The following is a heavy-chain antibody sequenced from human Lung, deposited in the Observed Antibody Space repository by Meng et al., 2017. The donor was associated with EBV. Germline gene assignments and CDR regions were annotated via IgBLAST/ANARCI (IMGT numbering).Heavy chain of an antibody. CDR2: IYHSGST. Sequence: VQPSRGGPVLVRLSGTLSLTGDATCSSISRSDCWRWVRQPPGKGLEWIGEIYHSGSTNYNPSLKSRVTISVDTSKNQFSLSLNSVTAADTAVYYCARGGTSSAPFDYWGQETLVTVSS. J-gene: IGHJ4*02. D-gene: IGHD2-2*01. CDR3: ARGGTSSAPFDY. V-gene: IGHV4-4*02. CDR1: CSSISRSDC.